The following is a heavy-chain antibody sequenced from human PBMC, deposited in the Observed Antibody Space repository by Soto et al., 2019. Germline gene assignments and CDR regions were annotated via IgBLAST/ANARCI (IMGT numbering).Heavy chain of an antibody. CDR1: GYSFHTYA. V-gene: IGHV1-18*01. Sequence: ASMQGSCKASGYSFHTYASSWVRQAPGQGLEWVGWISGYNGNTNYAQKFQGRVTLTRDTSTKTAFMELRSLTGDDTAVYYCAREYGMDVWGQGTTVTVSS. CDR3: AREYGMDV. J-gene: IGHJ6*02. CDR2: ISGYNGNT.